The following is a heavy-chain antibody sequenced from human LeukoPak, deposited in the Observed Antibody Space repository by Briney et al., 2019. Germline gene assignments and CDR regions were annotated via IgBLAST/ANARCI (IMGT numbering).Heavy chain of an antibody. CDR1: GFTFSTYW. J-gene: IGHJ4*02. D-gene: IGHD6-13*01. V-gene: IGHV3-7*01. CDR2: IKQDGSEK. CDR3: TREAAAGIDY. Sequence: PGGSLILSCAASGFTFSTYWMSWVRQAPGKGLEWVANIKQDGSEKYYLDSVKGRFTISRDNAKNSLYLQMNSLRAEDTAVYFCTREAAAGIDYWGQGTLVTVSS.